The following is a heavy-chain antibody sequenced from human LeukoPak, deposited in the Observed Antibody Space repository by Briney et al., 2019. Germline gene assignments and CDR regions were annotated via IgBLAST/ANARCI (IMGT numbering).Heavy chain of an antibody. CDR2: IKQDGSEK. J-gene: IGHJ6*03. Sequence: GGSLRLSCAASGFTVSSNYMSWVRQAPGKGLEWVANIKQDGSEKYYVDSVKGRFTISRDNAKNSLYLQMNSLRAEDTAVYYCAKDGAHGYYYYYMDVWGKGTTVTVSS. V-gene: IGHV3-7*01. CDR3: AKDGAHGYYYYYMDV. CDR1: GFTVSSNY.